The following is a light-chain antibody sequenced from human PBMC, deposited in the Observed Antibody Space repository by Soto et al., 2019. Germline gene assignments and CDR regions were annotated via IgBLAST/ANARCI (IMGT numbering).Light chain of an antibody. J-gene: IGKJ1*01. V-gene: IGKV1-9*01. CDR1: QGISSN. Sequence: IPLTQSPSSLSASVGDRVTITCRASQGISSNLAWFQQKPGEAPKLLIYGASALQSGVPSRFSGSGSGTHFTLTISSLQPEDFATYYCQQLNSYPWTFGQGTKVEIK. CDR2: GAS. CDR3: QQLNSYPWT.